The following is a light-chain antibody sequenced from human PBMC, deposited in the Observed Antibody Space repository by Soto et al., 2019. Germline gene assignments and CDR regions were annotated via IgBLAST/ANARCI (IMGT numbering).Light chain of an antibody. Sequence: EIVMTQSPATLSVSPGERASLSCRASQSVRSNLAWYQQKPGQAPRLLIYGASTRATGIPARFSGSGSGTEFPLTICSLQSEDVAVYYCQQYDTGPPWTCVHGTKVEIK. CDR2: GAS. CDR1: QSVRSN. J-gene: IGKJ1*01. V-gene: IGKV3-15*01. CDR3: QQYDTGPPWT.